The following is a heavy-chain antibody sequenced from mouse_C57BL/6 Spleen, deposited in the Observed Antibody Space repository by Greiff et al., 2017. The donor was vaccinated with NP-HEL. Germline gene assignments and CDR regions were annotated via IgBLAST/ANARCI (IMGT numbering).Heavy chain of an antibody. CDR2: IYPGSGNT. Sequence: VQLQESGPELVKPGASVKISCKASGYSFTSYYIHWVKQRPGQGLEWIGWIYPGSGNTKYNEKFKGKATLTADTSSSTAYMQLSSLTSEDSAVYYCAREITTVAHWYFDVWGTGTTVTVSS. D-gene: IGHD1-1*01. V-gene: IGHV1-66*01. J-gene: IGHJ1*03. CDR1: GYSFTSYY. CDR3: AREITTVAHWYFDV.